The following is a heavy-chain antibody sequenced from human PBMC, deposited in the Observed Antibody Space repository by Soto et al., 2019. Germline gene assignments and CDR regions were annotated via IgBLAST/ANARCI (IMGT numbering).Heavy chain of an antibody. Sequence: SETLSLTCAVYGGSFSGYYSSWIRQPPGKGLEWIGEINHSGSTNYNPSLKSRVTISVDTSKNQFSLKLSSVTAADTAVYYCARLRSRIWFGELSHPFDYWGQGTLVTVSS. CDR1: GGSFSGYY. D-gene: IGHD3-10*01. J-gene: IGHJ4*02. CDR2: INHSGST. V-gene: IGHV4-34*01. CDR3: ARLRSRIWFGELSHPFDY.